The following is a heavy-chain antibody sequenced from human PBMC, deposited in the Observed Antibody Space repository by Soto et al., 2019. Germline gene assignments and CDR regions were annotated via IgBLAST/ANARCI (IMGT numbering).Heavy chain of an antibody. J-gene: IGHJ4*02. Sequence: PGWSLRLSCVASGFTFSGSAIHWVRQRPGKGLEWVGRIGSKANNYATTYAASVQGRFTIFRDDSKNTAYLQMNSLKTEDTALYYCTSPTGTYFDYWGQGTLVTVSS. D-gene: IGHD1-1*01. V-gene: IGHV3-73*01. CDR1: GFTFSGSA. CDR2: IGSKANNYAT. CDR3: TSPTGTYFDY.